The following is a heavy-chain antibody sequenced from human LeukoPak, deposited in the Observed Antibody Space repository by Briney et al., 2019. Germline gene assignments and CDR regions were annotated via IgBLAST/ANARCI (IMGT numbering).Heavy chain of an antibody. Sequence: TGGSLRLSCAASGFTFSSYSMNWVRQAPGKGLEWVSSISSSSSYIYYADSVKGRFTISRDNAKNSLYLQMNSLRAEDTAVYYCARDAGTNYYDSSGYYDYWGQGTLVTVSS. CDR2: ISSSSSYI. CDR1: GFTFSSYS. CDR3: ARDAGTNYYDSSGYYDY. J-gene: IGHJ4*02. V-gene: IGHV3-21*01. D-gene: IGHD3-22*01.